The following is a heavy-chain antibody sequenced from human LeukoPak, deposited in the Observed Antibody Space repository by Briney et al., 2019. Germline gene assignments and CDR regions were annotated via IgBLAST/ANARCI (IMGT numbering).Heavy chain of an antibody. Sequence: ASVKVSCKASGYTFSDYYVHWVRQAPGQGLEWMGIIEPSGGGTSYALNFQGRVTLTRDTSTSTAYMELSSLRSEDTAVYYCARDHFDSSGYHYLLGYFEHWGQGTLVTVSS. D-gene: IGHD3-22*01. V-gene: IGHV1-46*01. J-gene: IGHJ1*01. CDR1: GYTFSDYY. CDR2: IEPSGGGT. CDR3: ARDHFDSSGYHYLLGYFEH.